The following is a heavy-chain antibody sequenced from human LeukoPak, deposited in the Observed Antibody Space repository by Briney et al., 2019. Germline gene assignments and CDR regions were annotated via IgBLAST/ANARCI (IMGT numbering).Heavy chain of an antibody. Sequence: GGSLRLSCAASGFHFSSYAMHWVRQAPGKGLEWVGRIRNKANSYTTEYVASVKGRFTISRDDSKNSLSLQMNGLKTEDTAMYYCASNVDSGVDVWGQGKMVTVSS. D-gene: IGHD5-12*01. V-gene: IGHV3-72*01. J-gene: IGHJ3*01. CDR3: ASNVDSGVDV. CDR2: IRNKANSYTT. CDR1: GFHFSSYA.